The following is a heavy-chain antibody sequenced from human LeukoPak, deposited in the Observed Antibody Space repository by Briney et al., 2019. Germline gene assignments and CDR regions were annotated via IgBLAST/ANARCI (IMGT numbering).Heavy chain of an antibody. CDR3: AKGDQWELPFDY. J-gene: IGHJ4*02. D-gene: IGHD1-26*01. V-gene: IGHV3-30*02. Sequence: GGSLRLSCAASGFTFSSYGMHWVRQAPGKGLEWVAFIRYDGSNKYYADTVKGRFTISRDNSKNTLYLQMNSVRAEDTDVYYCAKGDQWELPFDYWGQGTLVTVPS. CDR2: IRYDGSNK. CDR1: GFTFSSYG.